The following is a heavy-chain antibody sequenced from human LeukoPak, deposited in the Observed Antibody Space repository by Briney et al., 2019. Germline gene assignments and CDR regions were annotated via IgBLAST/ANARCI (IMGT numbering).Heavy chain of an antibody. CDR3: AREGLRWGSGAFDI. CDR2: IYYSGST. J-gene: IGHJ3*02. D-gene: IGHD4-23*01. V-gene: IGHV4-59*01. Sequence: SETLSLTCTVSGGSISSNYWSCIRQPPGKGLEWIGYIYYSGSTNYNPSLKSRVTISVDTSKNQFSLKLSSVTAADTAVYYCAREGLRWGSGAFDIWGQGTMVTVSS. CDR1: GGSISSNY.